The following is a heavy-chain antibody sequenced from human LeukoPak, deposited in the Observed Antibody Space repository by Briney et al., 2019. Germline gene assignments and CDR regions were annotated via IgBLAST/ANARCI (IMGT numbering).Heavy chain of an antibody. J-gene: IGHJ4*02. CDR1: AASMSDSNYY. Sequence: SETLSLTCTVSAASMSDSNYYWGWIRQPPGKGLEWIGSVYYTGSTYYKPSLKSRVTISVDTSKSQFSLKLRSVTAPDTAVYYCARQRVAGGYYFESWGQGTLVTVSS. D-gene: IGHD6-13*01. CDR3: ARQRVAGGYYFES. CDR2: VYYTGST. V-gene: IGHV4-39*01.